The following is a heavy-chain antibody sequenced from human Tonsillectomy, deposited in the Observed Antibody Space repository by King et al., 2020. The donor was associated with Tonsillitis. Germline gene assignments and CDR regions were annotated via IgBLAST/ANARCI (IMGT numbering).Heavy chain of an antibody. Sequence: VQLQESGPGLVKPSQTLSLSCTVSGDSINSGPYYWNWIRQPAGKGLEWIGRISSSGSTNSNPSLKSRVTISVDTSENQFSLKLSSVTAADTAVYYCAREDFGAYPYWGQGTLVTVSS. V-gene: IGHV4-61*02. J-gene: IGHJ4*02. CDR2: ISSSGST. CDR3: AREDFGAYPY. D-gene: IGHD4-17*01. CDR1: GDSINSGPYY.